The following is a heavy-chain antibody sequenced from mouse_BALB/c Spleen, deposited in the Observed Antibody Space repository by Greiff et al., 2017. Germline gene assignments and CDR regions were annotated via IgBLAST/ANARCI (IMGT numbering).Heavy chain of an antibody. D-gene: IGHD2-10*02. V-gene: IGHV2-6-7*01. J-gene: IGHJ4*01. CDR2: IWGDGST. Sequence: VKLVESGPGLVAPSQSLSITCTVSGFSLTGYGVNWVRQPPGKGLEWLGMIWGDGSTDYNSALKSRLSISKDNSKSQVFLKMNSLQTDDTARYYCAREGVWSSYAMDYWGQGTSVTVSS. CDR1: GFSLTGYG. CDR3: AREGVWSSYAMDY.